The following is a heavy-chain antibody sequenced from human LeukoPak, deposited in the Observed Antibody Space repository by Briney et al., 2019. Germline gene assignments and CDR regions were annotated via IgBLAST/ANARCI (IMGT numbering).Heavy chain of an antibody. V-gene: IGHV3-23*01. CDR1: GFTFSSYS. J-gene: IGHJ4*02. CDR3: AKDAHYYDSSGQGDY. Sequence: GGSLRLSCAASGFTFSSYSMNWVRQAPGKGLEWVSAISGSGGSTYYADSVKGRFTISRDNSKNTLYLQMNSLRAEDTAVYYCAKDAHYYDSSGQGDYWGQGTLVTVSS. D-gene: IGHD3-22*01. CDR2: ISGSGGST.